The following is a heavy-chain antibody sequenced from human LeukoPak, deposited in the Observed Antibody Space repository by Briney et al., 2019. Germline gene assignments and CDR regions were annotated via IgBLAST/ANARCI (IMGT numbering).Heavy chain of an antibody. D-gene: IGHD1-7*01. CDR2: INPSGGST. CDR1: GYTFTSYY. Sequence: GASGKVSCKASGYTFTSYYIHWVRQAPGQGLEWMGIINPSGGSTRYAQKFQGRVTMTRDTSTKTVYMEMSSLRSEDTAVYYCARDPLITATNTWFDPWGQGTLVSVSS. J-gene: IGHJ5*02. CDR3: ARDPLITATNTWFDP. V-gene: IGHV1-46*01.